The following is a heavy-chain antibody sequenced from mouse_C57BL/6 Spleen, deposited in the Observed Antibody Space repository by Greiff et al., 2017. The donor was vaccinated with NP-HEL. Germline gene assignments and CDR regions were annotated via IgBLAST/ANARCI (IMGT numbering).Heavy chain of an antibody. V-gene: IGHV7-3*01. J-gene: IGHJ2*01. D-gene: IGHD1-1*01. CDR1: GFTFTDYY. Sequence: EVMLVESGGGLVQPGGSLSLSCAASGFTFTDYYMSWVRQPPGKALEWLGFIRNKAIGYTTEYSASVKGRFTISRDNSQSILYLQMNALRAEDSATYYCARSSYYYGSSGLDYWGQGTTLTVSS. CDR2: IRNKAIGYTT. CDR3: ARSSYYYGSSGLDY.